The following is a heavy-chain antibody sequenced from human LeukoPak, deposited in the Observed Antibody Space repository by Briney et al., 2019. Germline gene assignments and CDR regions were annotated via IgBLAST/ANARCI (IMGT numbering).Heavy chain of an antibody. V-gene: IGHV3-30-3*01. CDR2: ISYDGSNK. CDR3: AREDNFYCPFDY. D-gene: IGHD1-1*01. Sequence: GGSLRLSCAASGFTFSSYAMHWVRQAPGKGLEWVAVISYDGSNKYYADSVKGRFTISRDNSKNTLYLQMNSLRAEDTAVYYCAREDNFYCPFDYWGQGTLVIVSS. J-gene: IGHJ4*02. CDR1: GFTFSSYA.